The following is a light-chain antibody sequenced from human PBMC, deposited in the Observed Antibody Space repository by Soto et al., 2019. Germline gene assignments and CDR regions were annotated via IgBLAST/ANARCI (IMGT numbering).Light chain of an antibody. CDR3: QQLNNYPST. CDR1: QSVSSN. V-gene: IGKV3-15*01. J-gene: IGKJ4*01. Sequence: EIVMTQSPATLSVSPGERATLSCRASQSVSSNLAWYQVKPGQAPRLLIYVASTRATGVPARFSGSGSGTEFTLTISSLQSEDFAVYYCQQLNNYPSTFGGGTRVEIK. CDR2: VAS.